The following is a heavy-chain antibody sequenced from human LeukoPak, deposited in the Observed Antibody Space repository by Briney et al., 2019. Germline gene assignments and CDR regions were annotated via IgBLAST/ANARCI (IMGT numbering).Heavy chain of an antibody. D-gene: IGHD3-10*01. CDR2: ISSSGSTI. J-gene: IGHJ6*03. CDR1: GFTFSSYE. V-gene: IGHV3-48*03. Sequence: GGSLRLSCAASGFTFSSYEMNWVRQAPGKGLEWVSYISSSGSTIYYADSVKGRFTISRDNAKNSLYLQMNSLRAEDTAVYYCARDTYYYGSGSYYYYYYYMDVWGKGTTVTISS. CDR3: ARDTYYYGSGSYYYYYYYMDV.